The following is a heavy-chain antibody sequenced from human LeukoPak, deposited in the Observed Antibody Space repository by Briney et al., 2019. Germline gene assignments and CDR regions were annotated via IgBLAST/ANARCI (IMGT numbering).Heavy chain of an antibody. V-gene: IGHV4-4*07. CDR2: LYNNGST. CDR3: VRDRGLGRGFVP. Sequence: SETLSLTCTVSGGSLWSFYWSWVRQPAGKGLEWIGRLYNNGSTNYSPSLKSRVIMSCDPSQNQFSLKLNSVTSADTAFYYCVRDRGLGRGFVPWGQGTMVTVSS. CDR1: GGSLWSFY. D-gene: IGHD3-16*01. J-gene: IGHJ5*02.